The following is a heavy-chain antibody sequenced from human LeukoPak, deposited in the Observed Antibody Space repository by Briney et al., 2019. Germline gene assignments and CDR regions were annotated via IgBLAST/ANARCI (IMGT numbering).Heavy chain of an antibody. CDR1: GYTFTSYD. CDR3: ARGYCSSTSCYAAYYYYGMDV. V-gene: IGHV1-8*01. J-gene: IGHJ6*02. D-gene: IGHD2-2*01. Sequence: ASVKVSCKASGYTFTSYDINWVRQATGQGLEWMGWMNPNSGNTGYARKFQGRVTMTRNTSISTAYMELSTLRSDDTAVYYCARGYCSSTSCYAAYYYYGMDVWGQGTTVTVSS. CDR2: MNPNSGNT.